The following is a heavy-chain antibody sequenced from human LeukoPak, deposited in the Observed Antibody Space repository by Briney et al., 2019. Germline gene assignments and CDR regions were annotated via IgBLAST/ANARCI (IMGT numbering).Heavy chain of an antibody. CDR2: MNPNSGNT. V-gene: IGHV1-8*01. CDR3: TRGGTIYDTILEDPFDI. CDR1: GYTFTSYD. D-gene: IGHD3-22*01. J-gene: IGHJ3*02. Sequence: ASVKVSCKASGYTFTSYDINWVRHAPGQGLEWMGWMNPNSGNTGYAQELQGRVAMTRDTSISTAYMELSSLISDDTAVYYCTRGGTIYDTILEDPFDIWGQGTMVTVSS.